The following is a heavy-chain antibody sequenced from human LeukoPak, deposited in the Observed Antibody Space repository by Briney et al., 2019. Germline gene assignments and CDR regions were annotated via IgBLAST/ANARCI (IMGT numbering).Heavy chain of an antibody. Sequence: ASVTVSFTASGYTFTIYGISWVRQAPGQGLEWMGWISAYNGNTNYAQKLQGRVTMTTDTSTSTAYMELRSLRSDDTAVYYCARGLSGWTSEIDYWGQGTLVTVSS. V-gene: IGHV1-18*01. J-gene: IGHJ4*02. D-gene: IGHD6-19*01. CDR1: GYTFTIYG. CDR3: ARGLSGWTSEIDY. CDR2: ISAYNGNT.